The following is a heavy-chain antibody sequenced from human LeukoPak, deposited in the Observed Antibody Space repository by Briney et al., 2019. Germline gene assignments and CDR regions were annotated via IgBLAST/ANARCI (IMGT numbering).Heavy chain of an antibody. CDR2: IYYSGSP. J-gene: IGHJ4*02. CDR1: GGSVINNNYY. CDR3: ATWRTAKTGLDY. Sequence: PSETLSLTCTVSGGSVINNNYYWAWIRQPPGKGLECIGSIYYSGSPYYNPSLKSRVTISVDTSKNQFSLRLSSVTAADTAVYYSATWRTAKTGLDYWGQRTLVTVSS. D-gene: IGHD5-18*01. V-gene: IGHV4-39*01.